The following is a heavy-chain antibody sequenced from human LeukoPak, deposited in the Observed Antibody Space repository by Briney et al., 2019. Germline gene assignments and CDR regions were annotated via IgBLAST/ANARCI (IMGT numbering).Heavy chain of an antibody. CDR1: GGSISSYY. J-gene: IGHJ6*02. V-gene: IGHV4-4*07. CDR2: IYTSGST. D-gene: IGHD6-13*01. Sequence: SETLSLTCTVSGGSISSYYWSWIRQPAGKGLEWIGRIYTSGSTNYNPSLKSRVTMSVDTSKNQFSLKLSSVTAADTAVYYCATAYSSSWSQDYGMDVWGQGTTVTVSS. CDR3: ATAYSSSWSQDYGMDV.